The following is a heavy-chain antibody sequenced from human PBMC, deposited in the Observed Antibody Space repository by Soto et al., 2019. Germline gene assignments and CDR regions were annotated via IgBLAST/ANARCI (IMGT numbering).Heavy chain of an antibody. V-gene: IGHV4-34*01. J-gene: IGHJ4*02. CDR1: GGSFTGYY. Sequence: QVQLQQWGAGLLKPSETLSLTCAVYGGSFTGYYWRWVRQSPGKGLEWVGEINHSGSTNYNPSLTSRVTISIDMSKNQFSLRLTSVTAADTAVYYCSRASGYYYDSSGCHWGQGTLVTVSS. CDR2: INHSGST. CDR3: SRASGYYYDSSGCH. D-gene: IGHD3-22*01.